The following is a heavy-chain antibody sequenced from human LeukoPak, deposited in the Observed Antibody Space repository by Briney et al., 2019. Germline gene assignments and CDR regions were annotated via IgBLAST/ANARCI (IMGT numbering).Heavy chain of an antibody. CDR3: ATPGYSSSSGAFDI. CDR1: GGTFSSYA. Sequence: SVKVSCKASGGTFSSYAISWVRQAPGQGLEWMGGIIPIFGTANYAQKFQGRVTITADGSTSTAYMELSSLRSEDTAAYYCATPGYSSSSGAFDIWGQGTMVTVSS. J-gene: IGHJ3*02. CDR2: IIPIFGTA. V-gene: IGHV1-69*13. D-gene: IGHD6-6*01.